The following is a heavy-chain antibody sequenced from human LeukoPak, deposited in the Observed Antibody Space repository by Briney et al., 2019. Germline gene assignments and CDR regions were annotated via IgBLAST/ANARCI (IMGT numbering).Heavy chain of an antibody. V-gene: IGHV3-30*02. Sequence: TGGSLRLSCAASGFTFSKYGIHWVRQAAGKGLEWVAFIRFDGSDKFYADSVKGRFTISRDNSKNTLSLQMNSLRAEDTAVYYCAKDRRDSSGYYSNDAFDIWGQGTMVTVSS. D-gene: IGHD3-22*01. CDR1: GFTFSKYG. CDR2: IRFDGSDK. CDR3: AKDRRDSSGYYSNDAFDI. J-gene: IGHJ3*02.